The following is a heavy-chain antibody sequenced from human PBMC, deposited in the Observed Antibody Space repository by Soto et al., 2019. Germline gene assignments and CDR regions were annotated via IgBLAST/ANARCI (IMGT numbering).Heavy chain of an antibody. CDR3: ARDNEAAAAGSYNYYYGMDV. V-gene: IGHV3-7*05. CDR1: GFTFSSYW. CDR2: IKQDGSEK. Sequence: GGSLRLSCAASGFTFSSYWMSWVRQAPGKGPEWVANIKQDGSEKYYVDSVKGRFTISRDNAKNSLYLQMNSLRAEDTAVYYCARDNEAAAAGSYNYYYGMDVWGQGTTVTVSS. D-gene: IGHD6-13*01. J-gene: IGHJ6*02.